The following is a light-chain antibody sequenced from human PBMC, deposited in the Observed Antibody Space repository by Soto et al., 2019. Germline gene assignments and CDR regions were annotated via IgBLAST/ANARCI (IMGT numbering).Light chain of an antibody. CDR1: QTVNIN. J-gene: IGKJ4*01. CDR2: GAS. CDR3: QQYNNWPLT. Sequence: EIVMTQSPATLSVSPGERATLSCRASQTVNINLAWYQQNPGQAPRLLIYGASTRATGIPARFSGSGSGTEFTLTISRLQSEDFAVYYCQQYNNWPLTFGGGTKVEIK. V-gene: IGKV3-15*01.